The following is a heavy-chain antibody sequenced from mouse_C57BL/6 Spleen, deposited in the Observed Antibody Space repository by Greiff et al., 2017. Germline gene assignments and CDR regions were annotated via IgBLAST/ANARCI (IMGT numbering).Heavy chain of an antibody. CDR3: TTRYGNYPFDD. D-gene: IGHD2-1*01. Sequence: EVQLQQSGAELVRPGASVKLSCTASGFNIKDYYMHWVKQRPEQGLEWIGRIDPEDGDTEYAPKFQGKATMTADTSSNTAYLQRSSLTSDDTAVYYGTTRYGNYPFDDWGQGTTLTVSS. CDR1: GFNIKDYY. J-gene: IGHJ2*01. CDR2: IDPEDGDT. V-gene: IGHV14-1*01.